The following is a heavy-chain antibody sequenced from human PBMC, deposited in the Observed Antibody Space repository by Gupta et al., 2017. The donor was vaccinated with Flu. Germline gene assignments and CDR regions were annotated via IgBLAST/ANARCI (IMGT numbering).Heavy chain of an antibody. CDR2: INWNGGST. J-gene: IGHJ5*02. Sequence: EVKLVESGGVVVRPGGSLRLSCAASGFTFHDYGLSRVRQAPGKGLEWVSGINWNGGSTGYADSVKGRVTISRDKAKNSLYLQMNSLRGEDTALYHCARDEGYCSGGSCSYNWFDPWGQGTLVTVSS. CDR3: ARDEGYCSGGSCSYNWFDP. CDR1: GFTFHDYG. V-gene: IGHV3-20*01. D-gene: IGHD2-15*01.